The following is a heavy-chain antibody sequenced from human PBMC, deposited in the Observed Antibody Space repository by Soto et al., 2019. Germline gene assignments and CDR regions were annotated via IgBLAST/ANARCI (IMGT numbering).Heavy chain of an antibody. CDR1: GFTFSTYW. J-gene: IGHJ6*02. D-gene: IGHD3-3*02. Sequence: HPGGSLRLSCVASGFTFSTYWMHWVRQTPGEGLVWVSHTDSDGTFTTYADSVKGRFTISRDNAKSTLYLQMNSLRAEDTGVYYCARHFGSYYYYNGLDVWGQGTTATVSS. CDR3: ARHFGSYYYYNGLDV. CDR2: TDSDGTFT. V-gene: IGHV3-74*01.